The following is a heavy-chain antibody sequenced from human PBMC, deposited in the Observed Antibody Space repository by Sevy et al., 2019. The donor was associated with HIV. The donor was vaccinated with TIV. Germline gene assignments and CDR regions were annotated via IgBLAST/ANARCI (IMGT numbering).Heavy chain of an antibody. V-gene: IGHV3-48*01. Sequence: GGSLRLSCAASGFTFSSYSMNWVRQAPGKGLEWVSSISSSSSTILNADSVKGRFTISRDNAKNSLFLQMNSLRAEDTAVYYCARAGGDTAYAMDVWGQGTTVTVS. J-gene: IGHJ6*02. CDR2: ISSSSSTI. CDR1: GFTFSSYS. CDR3: ARAGGDTAYAMDV. D-gene: IGHD2-21*01.